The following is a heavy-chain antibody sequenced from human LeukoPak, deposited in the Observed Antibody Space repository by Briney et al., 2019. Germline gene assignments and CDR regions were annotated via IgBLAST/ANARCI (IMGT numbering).Heavy chain of an antibody. Sequence: GGSLRLSCAASGFTFDDYAMHWVRQAPGKGLEWVSGISWNSGSIGYADSVKGRFTISRDNAKNSLYLQLNSLRAEDTAVYYCARVNGISWFDPWGQGTLVTVSS. CDR2: ISWNSGSI. V-gene: IGHV3-9*01. CDR1: GFTFDDYA. D-gene: IGHD2-2*01. CDR3: ARVNGISWFDP. J-gene: IGHJ5*02.